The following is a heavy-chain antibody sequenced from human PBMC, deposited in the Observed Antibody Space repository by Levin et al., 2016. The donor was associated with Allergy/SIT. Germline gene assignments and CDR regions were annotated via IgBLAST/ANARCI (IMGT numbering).Heavy chain of an antibody. CDR3: ARSGHRSWYQNRPLDY. Sequence: SETLSLTCAVYGGSFSGYYWSWIRQPPGKGLEWIGEINHSGSTNYNPSLKSRVTISVDTSKNQFSLKLSSVTAADTAVYYCARSGHRSWYQNRPLDYWGQGTLVTVSS. J-gene: IGHJ4*02. CDR1: GGSFSGYY. V-gene: IGHV4-34*01. D-gene: IGHD6-13*01. CDR2: INHSGST.